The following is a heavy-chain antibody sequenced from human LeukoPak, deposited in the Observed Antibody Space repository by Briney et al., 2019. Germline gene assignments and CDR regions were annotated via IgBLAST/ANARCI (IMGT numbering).Heavy chain of an antibody. D-gene: IGHD4-17*01. J-gene: IGHJ4*02. V-gene: IGHV4-34*01. CDR1: GGSFSGYY. CDR3: ARQEVTTYY. CDR2: INHRGST. Sequence: GGSFSGYYWSWIRQPPGRGLEWIGEINHRGSTNYNPSLKSRVTISVDTSKNQFSLKLSSVTAADTALYYCARQEVTTYYWGQGSLVTVSS.